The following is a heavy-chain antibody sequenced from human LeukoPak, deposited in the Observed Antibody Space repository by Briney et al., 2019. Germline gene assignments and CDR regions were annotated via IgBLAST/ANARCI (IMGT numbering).Heavy chain of an antibody. CDR2: ISSSGSTI. Sequence: GGSLRLPCAASGFTFSDYYMSRIRQAPGKGLEWVSYISSSGSTIYYADSVKGRFTISRDNAKNSLCLQMNSLRAEDTAVYYCARDRVVVTAIYYYYYGMDVWGQGTTVTVSS. J-gene: IGHJ6*02. D-gene: IGHD2-21*02. CDR1: GFTFSDYY. CDR3: ARDRVVVTAIYYYYYGMDV. V-gene: IGHV3-11*01.